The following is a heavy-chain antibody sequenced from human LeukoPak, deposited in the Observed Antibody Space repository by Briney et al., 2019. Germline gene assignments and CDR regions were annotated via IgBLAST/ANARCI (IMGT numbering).Heavy chain of an antibody. Sequence: ASVKASCKASGYTFTSYDINWVRQAPGQGLEWMGWISAYNGNTKYAQNFQGRFTMTTDTSTSTAYMELRSLTSDDTAVYYCARDLDGSGSYYTDYWGQGTLVTVSS. D-gene: IGHD3-10*01. V-gene: IGHV1-18*01. CDR2: ISAYNGNT. CDR3: ARDLDGSGSYYTDY. J-gene: IGHJ4*02. CDR1: GYTFTSYD.